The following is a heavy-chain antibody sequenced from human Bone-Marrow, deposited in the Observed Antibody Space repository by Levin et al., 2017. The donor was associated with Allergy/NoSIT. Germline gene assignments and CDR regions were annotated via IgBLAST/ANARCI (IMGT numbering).Heavy chain of an antibody. D-gene: IGHD3-22*01. J-gene: IGHJ4*02. CDR2: IYTSGST. V-gene: IGHV4-4*07. CDR3: AREGGRHPYYYDNGWAKHFDY. Sequence: SETLSLTCTVSGGSISSYYWSWIRQPAGKGLEWIGRIYTSGSTNYNPSLKSRVTMSVDTSKNQFSLKLSSVTAADTAVYYCAREGGRHPYYYDNGWAKHFDYWGQGTLVTVSS. CDR1: GGSISSYY.